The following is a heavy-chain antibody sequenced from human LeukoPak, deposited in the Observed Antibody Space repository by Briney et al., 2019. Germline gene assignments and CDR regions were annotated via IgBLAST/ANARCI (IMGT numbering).Heavy chain of an antibody. CDR2: IYSGGTT. CDR1: GLIVSGDY. V-gene: IGHV3-66*01. D-gene: IGHD5-24*01. J-gene: IGHJ4*02. CDR3: AKDLAGEMATDY. Sequence: GGSLRLSCAASGLIVSGDYMSWVRQAPGKGLEWVSGIYSGGTTYYADSVDGRFTISRDNSKNTLYLQMNSLRAEATAVYYCAKDLAGEMATDYWGQGTVVTVSS.